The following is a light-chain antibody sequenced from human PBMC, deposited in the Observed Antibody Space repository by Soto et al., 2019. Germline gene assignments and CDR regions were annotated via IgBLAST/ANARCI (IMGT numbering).Light chain of an antibody. CDR3: QQRSNWPIT. V-gene: IGKV3-11*01. CDR2: EAF. Sequence: EIVLTQSPATLSLSPGQRATLACRASQSVSSNLDWYQQKPGQAPRLLIYEAFNRATGIPARFSGSGSGTDFTLTISSLEPEDFAVYYCQQRSNWPITFGQGTRLEI. CDR1: QSVSSN. J-gene: IGKJ5*01.